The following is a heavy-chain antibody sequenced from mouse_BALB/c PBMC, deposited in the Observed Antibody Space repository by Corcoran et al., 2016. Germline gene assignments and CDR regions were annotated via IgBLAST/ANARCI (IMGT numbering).Heavy chain of an antibody. D-gene: IGHD2-2*01. CDR2: INPYNDGT. V-gene: IGHV1S136*01. J-gene: IGHJ4*01. Sequence: EVQLQQSGPDLVKPEASVKMSCKASRYTFTSYVMHWVKQKPGQGLEWIGYINPYNDGTKYNEKFKGKATLTSDKSYSTAYMELSSLTSEDSAVYYCARRHYGYELYALDYWGQGTSVTVS. CDR3: ARRHYGYELYALDY. CDR1: RYTFTSYV.